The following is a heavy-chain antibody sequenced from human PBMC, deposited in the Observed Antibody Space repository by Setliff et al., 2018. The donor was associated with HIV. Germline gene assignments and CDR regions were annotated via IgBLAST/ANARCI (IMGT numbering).Heavy chain of an antibody. Sequence: PSETLSLTCTVSGGSVNDFYWNWLRQTPGKGLEWIGYIYTSRGTNYNHSLRTRVIISVDTSNQFSLKLSSVTAADAAVYYCARSPSYRSSWEYYFDYWGQGILVTVSS. CDR1: GGSVNDFY. J-gene: IGHJ4*02. V-gene: IGHV4-4*09. CDR2: IYTSRGT. D-gene: IGHD6-13*01. CDR3: ARSPSYRSSWEYYFDY.